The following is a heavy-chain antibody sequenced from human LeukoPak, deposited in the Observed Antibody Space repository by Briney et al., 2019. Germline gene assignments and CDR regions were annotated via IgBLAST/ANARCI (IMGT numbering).Heavy chain of an antibody. CDR3: AKNWGYCQGL. D-gene: IGHD7-27*01. J-gene: IGHJ4*02. CDR2: ISLRGYT. CDR1: GGSISSISSNNY. Sequence: PSETLSLTCIVSGGSISSISSNNYHWGWIRQPPGKGLEWIGEISLRGYTNYKPSLNSRVTISADQSRNQLSLKLTSVTAADTAIYYCAKNWGYCQGLWGQGILVTVSS. V-gene: IGHV4-39*07.